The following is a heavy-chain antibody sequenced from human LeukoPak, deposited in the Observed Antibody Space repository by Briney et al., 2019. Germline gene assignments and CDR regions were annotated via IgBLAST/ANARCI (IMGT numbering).Heavy chain of an antibody. V-gene: IGHV3-13*01. CDR1: GFTLRGHD. CDR3: ARDEIPGDDNWYFDL. Sequence: GGSLRLSCAASGFTLRGHDMHWVRQTPGKGLEWVPAIGTAGETYYPGSLEDRFTISRENAKNFLYLQMNSLGAGDTAVYYCARDEIPGDDNWYFDLWGRGTLVTVSS. D-gene: IGHD7-27*01. J-gene: IGHJ2*01. CDR2: IGTAGET.